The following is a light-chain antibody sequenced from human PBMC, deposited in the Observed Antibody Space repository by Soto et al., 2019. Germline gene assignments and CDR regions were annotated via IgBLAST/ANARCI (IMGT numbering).Light chain of an antibody. CDR1: SSNIGAGYD. J-gene: IGLJ2*01. V-gene: IGLV1-40*01. CDR2: GNS. CDR3: QSYDSRVRVV. Sequence: QSVLTQSPSVSGAPGQRVTISCTGSSSNIGAGYDVHWYQQLPGTAPKLLIYGNSNRPSGVPDRFSGSKSGTSASLAITGLQAEDEADYYCQSYDSRVRVVFGGGTKLTVL.